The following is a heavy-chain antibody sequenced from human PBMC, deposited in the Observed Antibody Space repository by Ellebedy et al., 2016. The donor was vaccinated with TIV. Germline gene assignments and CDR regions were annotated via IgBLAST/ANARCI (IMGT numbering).Heavy chain of an antibody. D-gene: IGHD4-11*01. CDR3: AGGNSNYAY. J-gene: IGHJ4*02. CDR1: GYSFSAYW. V-gene: IGHV5-10-1*01. Sequence: GESLKISCQGSGYSFSAYWITLVRQMPGEGDQWVGRIDPSDSSTNYNPSFQGLLIISIDKATNKVYLHWGSLKASDTAMYYCAGGNSNYAYWGQGTLVTVSS. CDR2: IDPSDSST.